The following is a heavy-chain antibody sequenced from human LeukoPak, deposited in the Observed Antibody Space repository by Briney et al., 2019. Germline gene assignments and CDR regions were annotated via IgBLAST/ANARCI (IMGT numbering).Heavy chain of an antibody. CDR2: IRYDGSNT. CDR3: AKGQVCNWGLGFNY. J-gene: IGHJ4*02. D-gene: IGHD7-27*01. V-gene: IGHV3-30*02. CDR1: GFSFNTYD. Sequence: GGSLRLSCAASGFSFNTYDIHWVRQAPGKGLEWVALIRYDGSNTYYADSVKGRFTISRDNSKNTLYLQMNSLRAADTAVYYCAKGQVCNWGLGFNYWGQGTLVTVSS.